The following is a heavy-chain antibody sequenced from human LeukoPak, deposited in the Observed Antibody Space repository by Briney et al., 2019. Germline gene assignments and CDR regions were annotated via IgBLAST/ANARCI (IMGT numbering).Heavy chain of an antibody. CDR3: TVSAIFGV. CDR1: GFETAGVTFGQYA. D-gene: IGHD3-3*01. J-gene: IGHJ4*02. V-gene: IGHV3-49*04. Sequence: PGGSLRLSCRTSGFETAGVTFGQYAMSWVRQAPGKGLEWVGFIRNKVYGGTTEYAASVKGRFVISRDDSESIVYLQMNNLKTEDTAVYYCTVSAIFGVWGKGTLVSVSS. CDR2: IRNKVYGGTT.